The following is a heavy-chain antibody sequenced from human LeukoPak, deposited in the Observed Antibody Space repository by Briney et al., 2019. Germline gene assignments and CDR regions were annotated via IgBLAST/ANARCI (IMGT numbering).Heavy chain of an antibody. Sequence: GGSLRLSCAASGFTFSSYWMLWVRQAPGKGLVWVSRINSDGSSTRYADSVKGRFTISRDNAKNTLYVQMNSLRAEDTAVYYCARSLGYDFWSGYLNYWGRGTLVTVSS. CDR3: ARSLGYDFWSGYLNY. D-gene: IGHD3-3*01. V-gene: IGHV3-74*01. CDR1: GFTFSSYW. CDR2: INSDGSST. J-gene: IGHJ4*02.